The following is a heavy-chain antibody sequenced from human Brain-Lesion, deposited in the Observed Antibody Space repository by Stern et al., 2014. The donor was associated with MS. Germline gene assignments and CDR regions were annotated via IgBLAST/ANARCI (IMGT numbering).Heavy chain of an antibody. D-gene: IGHD5-12*01. CDR1: GGSISRSTYY. CDR3: ARHDGWLPHY. CDR2: IYYSGTT. V-gene: IGHV4-39*01. J-gene: IGHJ4*02. Sequence: QLQLQESGPGLVKPSETLSLTCSVSGGSISRSTYYWGWIRPPPGKGLEWIGSIYYSGTTYYHPSLKSRVTIDPSPNQFSLRLDPVTAADTAVYYCARHDGWLPHYWSQGTLVTVSS.